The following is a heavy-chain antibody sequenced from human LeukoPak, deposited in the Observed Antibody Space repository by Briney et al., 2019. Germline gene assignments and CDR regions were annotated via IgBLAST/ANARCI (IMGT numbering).Heavy chain of an antibody. CDR1: GFTFSSYE. CDR3: ARAGGVLWFGELSWFDP. D-gene: IGHD3-10*01. CDR2: ISSSGSTI. J-gene: IGHJ5*02. Sequence: GGSLRLSCAASGFTFSSYEMNWVRQAPGKGLEWVSYISSSGSTIYYADSVKGRFTISRDNAKNSLYLQMNSLRAEDTAVYYCARAGGVLWFGELSWFDPWGQGTLVTVSS. V-gene: IGHV3-48*03.